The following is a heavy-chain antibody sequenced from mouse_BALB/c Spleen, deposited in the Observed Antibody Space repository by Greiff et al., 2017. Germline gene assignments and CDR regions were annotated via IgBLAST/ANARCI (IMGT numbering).Heavy chain of an antibody. Sequence: VMLVESGAELARPGASVKLSCKASGYTFTSYWMQWVKQRPGQGLEWIGAIYPGDGDTRYTQKFKGKATLTADKSSSTAYMQLSSLASEDSAVYYCARAGTGYAMDYWGQGTSVTVSS. CDR1: GYTFTSYW. D-gene: IGHD3-3*01. CDR2: IYPGDGDT. J-gene: IGHJ4*01. V-gene: IGHV1-87*01. CDR3: ARAGTGYAMDY.